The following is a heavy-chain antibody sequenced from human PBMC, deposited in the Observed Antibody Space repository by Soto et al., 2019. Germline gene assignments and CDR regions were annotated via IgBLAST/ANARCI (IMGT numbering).Heavy chain of an antibody. D-gene: IGHD1-26*01. CDR2: IKSKTDGGTT. CDR1: GFTFSNAW. V-gene: IGHV3-15*07. J-gene: IGHJ6*02. CDR3: TTDKGDQWELLPYYYYGMDV. Sequence: PGGSLRLSCAASGFTFSNAWMNWVRQAPGKGLEWVGRIKSKTDGGTTDYAAPVKGRFTISRDDSKNTLYLQMNSLKTEDTAVYYCTTDKGDQWELLPYYYYGMDVWGQGTTVTVSS.